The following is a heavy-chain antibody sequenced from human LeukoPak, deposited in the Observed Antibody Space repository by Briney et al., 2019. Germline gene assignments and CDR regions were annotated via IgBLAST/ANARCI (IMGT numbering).Heavy chain of an antibody. Sequence: GQPLKISCKGSGYTSTTYWIARVRQMPGNPLEWMGIIYPPDSAVGYSPSFQGQGIMSVDKSISTAFLQWSTLKVSDTAMYYCTRVYSSSSWGAFDYWGQGTLVTVSS. CDR3: TRVYSSSSWGAFDY. V-gene: IGHV5-51*01. CDR1: GYTSTTYW. D-gene: IGHD6-6*01. J-gene: IGHJ4*02. CDR2: IYPPDSAV.